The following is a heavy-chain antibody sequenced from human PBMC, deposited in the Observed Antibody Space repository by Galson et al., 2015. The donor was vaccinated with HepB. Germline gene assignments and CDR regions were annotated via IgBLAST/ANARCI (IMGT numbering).Heavy chain of an antibody. CDR2: TRNKARSYTT. J-gene: IGHJ4*02. V-gene: IGHV3-72*01. Sequence: SLRLSCAASGFTFSDHYMNWVRRAPGKGLEWVGRTRNKARSYTTEYAASVQGRFTVSRDDSKNSLWLQMNSLKTEDTAVYYCARDSHTAMDFWGQGTLVTGSS. CDR1: GFTFSDHY. D-gene: IGHD5-18*01. CDR3: ARDSHTAMDF.